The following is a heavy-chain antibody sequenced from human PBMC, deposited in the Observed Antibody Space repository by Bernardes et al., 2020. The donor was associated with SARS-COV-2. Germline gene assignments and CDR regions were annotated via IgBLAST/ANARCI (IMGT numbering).Heavy chain of an antibody. Sequence: SETLSLTCTVSGGSISNSTFFWGWIRQPPGEGLEWIGSIYYSETTYCNPSLKSRVTISGDPSKNQFSLKLSSVTAADTAVYYCARHHSAYEGRYYFGMDVWGQGTTVTVSS. CDR1: GGSISNSTFF. J-gene: IGHJ6*02. CDR2: IYYSETT. D-gene: IGHD5-12*01. V-gene: IGHV4-39*01. CDR3: ARHHSAYEGRYYFGMDV.